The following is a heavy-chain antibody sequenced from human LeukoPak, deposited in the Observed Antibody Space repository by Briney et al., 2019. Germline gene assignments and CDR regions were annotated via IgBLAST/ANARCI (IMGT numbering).Heavy chain of an antibody. V-gene: IGHV3-30*18. CDR2: MSYEGTNR. CDR3: AKDVERLDYFDY. D-gene: IGHD3-9*01. CDR1: GFTFSSYG. Sequence: GGSLRLSCAASGFTFSSYGMHWVRQAPGKGLEWVAVMSYEGTNRYYADSVEGRFTISRDNSKNTLYLLMNSLRVEDTAVYYCAKDVERLDYFDYWGQGTLVTVSS. J-gene: IGHJ4*02.